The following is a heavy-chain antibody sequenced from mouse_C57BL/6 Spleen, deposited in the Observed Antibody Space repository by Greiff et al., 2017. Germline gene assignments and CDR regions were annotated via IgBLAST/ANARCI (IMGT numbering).Heavy chain of an antibody. Sequence: EVQLLESEAGLVQPGSSMKLSCTASGFTFSNYYMAWVRQVPEKGLEWVANINYDGSSTYYLDYLKSRFTFTIDNASNIPYLQMSSLTSEDTATYYCARDYGLYDDGDYYAMDYWGQGTTVTVSS. D-gene: IGHD2-4*01. CDR2: INYDGSST. J-gene: IGHJ4*01. CDR1: GFTFSNYY. V-gene: IGHV5-16*01. CDR3: ARDYGLYDDGDYYAMDY.